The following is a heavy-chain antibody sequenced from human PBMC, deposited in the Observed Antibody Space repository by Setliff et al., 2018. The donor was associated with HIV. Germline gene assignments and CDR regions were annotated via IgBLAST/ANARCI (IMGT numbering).Heavy chain of an antibody. D-gene: IGHD5-18*01. CDR2: IYYSGGT. J-gene: IGHJ4*02. V-gene: IGHV4-59*01. Sequence: LSLTCTVSGGSISSYYWSWIRQPPGKGLEWIGYIYYSGGTNYNPSLKSRVTISVDTSKNHFSLKLSSVTAADTAVYYCASGEYSYGYRFDYWGQGTLVTVSS. CDR1: GGSISSYY. CDR3: ASGEYSYGYRFDY.